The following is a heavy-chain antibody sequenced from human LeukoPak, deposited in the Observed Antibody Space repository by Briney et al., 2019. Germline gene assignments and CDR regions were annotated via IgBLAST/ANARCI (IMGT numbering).Heavy chain of an antibody. CDR2: MSSSSRTI. CDR3: AIFGLGSGSRDY. Sequence: GGSLRLSLAASGFIVGTSKIDSVRQAPGKGLEWVSFMSSSSRTIYYADSVKGRVSISRDNAKNSLYLQMNSLRDQDTAIYYCAIFGLGSGSRDYWGQGTLVTVSS. V-gene: IGHV3-48*02. J-gene: IGHJ4*02. D-gene: IGHD3-10*01. CDR1: GFIVGTSK.